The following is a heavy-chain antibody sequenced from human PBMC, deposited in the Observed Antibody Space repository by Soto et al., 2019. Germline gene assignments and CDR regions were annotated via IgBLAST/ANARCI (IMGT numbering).Heavy chain of an antibody. Sequence: QVQLVQSGAEVKKPGASVKFSCKASGYPVTSYGISWVRQAPGQGLEWMGCISAYNGNTNYAQKIQGSGTMTTDTTTRTAYKELRSLRCAETAVYYCARSSRIAARSTGDYWGQGTLVTVSS. CDR2: ISAYNGNT. CDR3: ARSSRIAARSTGDY. V-gene: IGHV1-18*01. J-gene: IGHJ4*02. CDR1: GYPVTSYG. D-gene: IGHD6-6*01.